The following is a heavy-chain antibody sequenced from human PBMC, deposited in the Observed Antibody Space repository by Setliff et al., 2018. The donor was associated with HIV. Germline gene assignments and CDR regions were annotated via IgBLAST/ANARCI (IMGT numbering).Heavy chain of an antibody. CDR1: GGSISSGGYY. CDR2: IYYSGST. J-gene: IGHJ4*02. V-gene: IGHV4-31*03. D-gene: IGHD2-21*02. CDR3: ARGEFYCGTDCYWSSFDY. Sequence: SETLSLTCTVSGGSISSGGYYWSWIRQHPGKGLEWIGYIYYSGSTYYNPSLKSRITISVDTSKNQFSLRLSSVTAADTAVYYCARGEFYCGTDCYWSSFDYWGQGSLVTVSS.